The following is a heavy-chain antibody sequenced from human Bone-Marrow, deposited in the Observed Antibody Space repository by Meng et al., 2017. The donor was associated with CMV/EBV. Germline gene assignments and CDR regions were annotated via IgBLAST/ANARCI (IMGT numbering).Heavy chain of an antibody. V-gene: IGHV4-59*01. CDR2: IHYSGST. Sequence: GSLRPSCSVSGDSMSTYYWSWIRQPPGKGLEWTGYIHYSGSTKYNPSLKSRVTMPLDTSKNQFSLKLSSVTAANTAVYYCARTIGWFDYWGQGTLVTVSS. CDR1: GDSMSTYY. J-gene: IGHJ4*02. D-gene: IGHD6-19*01. CDR3: ARTIGWFDY.